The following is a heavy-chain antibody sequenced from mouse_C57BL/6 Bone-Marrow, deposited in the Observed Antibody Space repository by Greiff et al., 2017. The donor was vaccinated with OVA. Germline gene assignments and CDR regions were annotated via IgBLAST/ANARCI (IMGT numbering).Heavy chain of an antibody. V-gene: IGHV1-81*01. CDR2: IYPRSGNT. Sequence: VNLVESGAELARPGASVKLSCKASGYTFTSYGISWVKQRTGQGLEWIGEIYPRSGNTYYNEKFKGKATLTADKSSSTAYMELRSLTSEDSAVYFCAKGDYYGSSYEYFDVWGTGTTVTVSS. J-gene: IGHJ1*03. CDR1: GYTFTSYG. CDR3: AKGDYYGSSYEYFDV. D-gene: IGHD1-1*01.